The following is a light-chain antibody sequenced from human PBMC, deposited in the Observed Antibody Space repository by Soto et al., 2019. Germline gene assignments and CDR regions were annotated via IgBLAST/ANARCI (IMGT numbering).Light chain of an antibody. CDR2: DVS. Sequence: QSVLTQPASVSGSPGQSITISCTGANSDIGNYDFVSWYRQHPGEAPKVLIFDVSNRPSGISNRFSGSKSGNTASLTIYGLQAEDEADYFCSSYTSTSSFYVFGTGTNVTVL. CDR3: SSYTSTSSFYV. CDR1: NSDIGNYDF. V-gene: IGLV2-14*03. J-gene: IGLJ1*01.